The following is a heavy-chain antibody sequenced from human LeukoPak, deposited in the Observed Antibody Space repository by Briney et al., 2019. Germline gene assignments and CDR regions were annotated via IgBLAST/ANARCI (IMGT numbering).Heavy chain of an antibody. J-gene: IGHJ5*02. V-gene: IGHV4-59*01. CDR1: VGFNSSYY. Sequence: PSETLSLTCTVSVGFNSSYYWSWIRQPPGKGLEGIGYIYYSGCTNYNPSLKSRVTISVDTSKNQFSLNLSSVTAADTAVYYCARAHPLMTTNWFAPGGQGTLVTASS. CDR2: IYYSGCT. D-gene: IGHD1-1*01. CDR3: ARAHPLMTTNWFAP.